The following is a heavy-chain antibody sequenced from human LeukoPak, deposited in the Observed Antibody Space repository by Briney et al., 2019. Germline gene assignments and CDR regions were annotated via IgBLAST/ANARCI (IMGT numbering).Heavy chain of an antibody. J-gene: IGHJ5*02. V-gene: IGHV3-30*18. CDR2: ISYDGSNK. Sequence: GGSLRLSCAASGFTFSSYGMHWVRQAPGKGLEWVAVISYDGSNKYYADSVKGRFTISRDNSKNTLYLQMNSLRAEDTAVYYCAKDFQGGSGGWSGWFDPWGQGTLVTVSS. CDR1: GFTFSSYG. CDR3: AKDFQGGSGGWSGWFDP. D-gene: IGHD6-19*01.